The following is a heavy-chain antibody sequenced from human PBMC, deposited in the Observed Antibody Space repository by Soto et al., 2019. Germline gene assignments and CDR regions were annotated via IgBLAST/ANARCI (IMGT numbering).Heavy chain of an antibody. J-gene: IGHJ4*02. CDR1: GFKFSSYA. V-gene: IGHV3-23*01. D-gene: IGHD3-16*01. Sequence: GGSLRLSCAASGFKFSSYAMSWVRQAPGKGLEWVSLISATGGGTYYADSVKGRFTISRDNSHNTLYPQVHSLTAEDTAVYYCAKDRRAGGNSAFYFDFWGQGAQVTVSS. CDR3: AKDRRAGGNSAFYFDF. CDR2: ISATGGGT.